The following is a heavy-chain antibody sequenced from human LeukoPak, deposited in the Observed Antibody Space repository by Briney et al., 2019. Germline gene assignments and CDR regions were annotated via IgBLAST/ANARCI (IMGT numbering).Heavy chain of an antibody. D-gene: IGHD6-13*01. CDR2: ISGSGATT. Sequence: GGSLRLSCAASGFTFGSYAMTWVRQAPGKGLEWVSVISGSGATTYYADSVKGRFTTSRDNSKNTVYLQMNSLRAEDTAIYYCAKGRTGYIPDYWGLGTLVTVSS. V-gene: IGHV3-23*01. CDR3: AKGRTGYIPDY. CDR1: GFTFGSYA. J-gene: IGHJ4*02.